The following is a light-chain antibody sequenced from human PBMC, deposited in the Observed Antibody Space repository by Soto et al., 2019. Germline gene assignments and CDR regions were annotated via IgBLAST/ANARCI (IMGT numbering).Light chain of an antibody. CDR1: QSVSSN. J-gene: IGKJ2*01. Sequence: EIVMTQSPATLSVSPGERVTLSCRASQSVSSNFAWYQQKPGQAPRLLIYGASTRATGIPARFSGSGSGTEFYLTISSLQSEDFAVYYCQQYNNWPPYTFGQGTKLQIK. V-gene: IGKV3-15*01. CDR3: QQYNNWPPYT. CDR2: GAS.